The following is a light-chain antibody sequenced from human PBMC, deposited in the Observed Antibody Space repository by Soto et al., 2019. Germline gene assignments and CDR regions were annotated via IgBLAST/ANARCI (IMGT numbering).Light chain of an antibody. CDR1: QGVSSSS. CDR2: GAS. Sequence: DIVLTQSPGTLSLSPGERATLSCRASQGVSSSSLAWYQQTPGQAPRLLIYGASSRATGIPDRFSGSGSGRDFTLTISRLEPDDFAVYYCQLYDSSSYTFGQGTTLEI. V-gene: IGKV3-20*01. CDR3: QLYDSSSYT. J-gene: IGKJ2*01.